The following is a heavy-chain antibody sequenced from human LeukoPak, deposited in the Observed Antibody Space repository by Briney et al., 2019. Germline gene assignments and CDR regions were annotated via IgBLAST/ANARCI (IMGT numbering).Heavy chain of an antibody. D-gene: IGHD6-13*01. J-gene: IGHJ4*02. CDR1: GGSISSSSYY. CDR3: ARVTGYRIEDYFDY. CDR2: IYYSGST. V-gene: IGHV4-39*07. Sequence: SETLSLTCTVSGGSISSSSYYWGWIRQPPGTGLEWIGSIYYSGSTNYNPSLKSRVTISVETSKNEFSLKLRSVTAADTAVYYCARVTGYRIEDYFDYWGQGTLVTVSS.